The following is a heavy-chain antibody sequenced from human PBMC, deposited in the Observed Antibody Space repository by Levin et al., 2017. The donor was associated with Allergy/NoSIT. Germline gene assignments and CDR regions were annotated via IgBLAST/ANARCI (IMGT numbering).Heavy chain of an antibody. Sequence: SETLSLTCAVSGGSISSTNWWSWVRQPPGKGLEWIGDIYHSGSTNYSPSLKSRVAISVDKSRNQFSLKVTSVTAADTAVYYCARLLREIVVVVGPNEKIKNWFDPWGQGTLVTVSS. D-gene: IGHD2-15*01. CDR2: IYHSGST. V-gene: IGHV4-4*02. CDR3: ARLLREIVVVVGPNEKIKNWFDP. J-gene: IGHJ5*02. CDR1: GGSISSTNW.